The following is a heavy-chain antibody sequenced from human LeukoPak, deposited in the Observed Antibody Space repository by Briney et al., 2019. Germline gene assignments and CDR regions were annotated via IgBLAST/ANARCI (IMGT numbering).Heavy chain of an antibody. V-gene: IGHV3-21*01. J-gene: IGHJ4*02. CDR2: ISSSSSYI. CDR3: ARASGSASLSIGYDSDY. Sequence: GGSLRLSCAASGFTFSSYGMNWVRQAPGKGLEWVSSISSSSSYIYYADSVKGRFTISRDNAKNSLYLQMNSLRAEDTAVYYCARASGSASLSIGYDSDYWGQGTLVTVSS. D-gene: IGHD5-12*01. CDR1: GFTFSSYG.